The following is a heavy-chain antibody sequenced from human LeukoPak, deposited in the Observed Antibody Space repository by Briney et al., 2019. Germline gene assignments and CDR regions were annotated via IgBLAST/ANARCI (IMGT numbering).Heavy chain of an antibody. J-gene: IGHJ3*02. Sequence: GGSLRLSCAASGFTFSSYAMSWVRQAPGKGLEGVSAISGSGGSTYYADSVKGRFTISRDNAQNSLYLQMNSLRAEDTAVYYCVRECDTSGPDFFDIWGQGTMVTVSS. D-gene: IGHD3-22*01. CDR2: ISGSGGST. V-gene: IGHV3-23*01. CDR1: GFTFSSYA. CDR3: VRECDTSGPDFFDI.